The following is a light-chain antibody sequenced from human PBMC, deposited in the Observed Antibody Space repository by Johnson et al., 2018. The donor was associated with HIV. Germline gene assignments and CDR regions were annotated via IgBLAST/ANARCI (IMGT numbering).Light chain of an antibody. CDR1: SSNIGNNY. Sequence: QSVLTQPPSVSAAPGQMVTISCSGSSSNIGNNYVSWYQQLPGTAPKLLIYDNNKRPSGIPDRFSGSKSGTSATLGITGLQTGDEADYYCGTWDSSLSVPYVFGTGTKVTVL. CDR3: GTWDSSLSVPYV. CDR2: DNN. V-gene: IGLV1-51*01. J-gene: IGLJ1*01.